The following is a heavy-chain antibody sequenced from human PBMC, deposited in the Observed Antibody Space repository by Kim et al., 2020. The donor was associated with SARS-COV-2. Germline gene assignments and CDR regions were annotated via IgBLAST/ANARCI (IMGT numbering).Heavy chain of an antibody. CDR1: GFTFSSYA. CDR3: AKNYAPPPLVVPAAILD. V-gene: IGHV3-23*01. CDR2: ISGSGGST. Sequence: GGSLRLSCAASGFTFSSYAMSWVRQAPGKGLEWVSAISGSGGSTYYADSVKGRFTISRDNSKNTLYLQMNSLRAEDTAVYYCAKNYAPPPLVVPAAILDWGQGTLVTVSS. J-gene: IGHJ4*02. D-gene: IGHD2-2*01.